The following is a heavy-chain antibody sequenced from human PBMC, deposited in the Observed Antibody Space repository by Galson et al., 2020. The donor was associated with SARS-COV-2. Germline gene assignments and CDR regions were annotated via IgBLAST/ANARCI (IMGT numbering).Heavy chain of an antibody. CDR2: IKQDGSEK. D-gene: IGHD2-2*01. V-gene: IGHV3-7*01. CDR1: GFTFSSYW. CDR3: ARDLIGYQLPSDY. J-gene: IGHJ4*02. Sequence: GGSLCLSCAASGFTFSSYWMSWVRQAPGKGLEWVANIKQDGSEKYYVDSVKGRFTISRDNAKNSLYLQMNSLRAEDTAVYYCARDLIGYQLPSDYWGQGTLVTVSS.